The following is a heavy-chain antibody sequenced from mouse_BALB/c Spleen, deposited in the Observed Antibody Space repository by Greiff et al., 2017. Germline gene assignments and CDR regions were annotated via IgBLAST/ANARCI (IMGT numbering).Heavy chain of an antibody. CDR1: GYSFTGYF. Sequence: EVQLQQSGPELVKPGASVKISCKASGYSFTGYFMNWVMQSHGKSLEWIGRINPYNGDTFYNQKFKGKATLTVDKSSSTAHMELRSLASEDSAVYYGARWGYDYDVAYWGQGTLVTVSA. V-gene: IGHV1-20*02. CDR2: INPYNGDT. CDR3: ARWGYDYDVAY. D-gene: IGHD2-4*01. J-gene: IGHJ3*01.